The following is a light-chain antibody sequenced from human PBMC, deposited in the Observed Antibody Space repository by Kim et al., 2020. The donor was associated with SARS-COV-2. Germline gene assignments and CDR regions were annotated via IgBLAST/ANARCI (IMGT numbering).Light chain of an antibody. CDR2: AAS. CDR3: QQLEYYPIT. Sequence: ASVGDRVTITWRASQGIGSYLAGYQQKPGKAPKLLIYAASTLQSGGPSRFSGSGSAAEFTRTITSRQPEDFATYYCQQLEYYPITFGQGTRLEIK. V-gene: IGKV1-9*01. J-gene: IGKJ5*01. CDR1: QGIGSY.